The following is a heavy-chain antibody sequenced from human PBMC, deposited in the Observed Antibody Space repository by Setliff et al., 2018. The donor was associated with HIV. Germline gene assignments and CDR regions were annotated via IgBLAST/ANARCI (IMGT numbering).Heavy chain of an antibody. CDR1: GGSISSYY. Sequence: SETLSLTCSVSGGSISSYYWSWIRQPPGKGLEWIGDIYYSGMTNYNPSLQSRVTISLDTSKNQFSLKVNSVTAADTAVYYCARRIDDSGSFPDKNWFDTWGQGSLVTVSS. V-gene: IGHV4-59*01. J-gene: IGHJ5*02. CDR3: ARRIDDSGSFPDKNWFDT. D-gene: IGHD3-10*01. CDR2: IYYSGMT.